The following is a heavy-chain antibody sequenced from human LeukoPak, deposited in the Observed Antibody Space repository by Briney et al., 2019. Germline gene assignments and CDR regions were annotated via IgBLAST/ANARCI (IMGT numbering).Heavy chain of an antibody. CDR2: IYSGGST. D-gene: IGHD3-3*01. CDR3: ATFGVIVRNNYLDY. V-gene: IGHV3-53*01. CDR1: GFTVSSNY. J-gene: IGHJ4*02. Sequence: GGSLRLSCAASGFTVSSNYMTWVRQAPGKGLEWISVIYSGGSTYYADSVKGRFTISRDNSKNTLYLQMSSLRAEDTAVYYCATFGVIVRNNYLDYWGQGALVAVSS.